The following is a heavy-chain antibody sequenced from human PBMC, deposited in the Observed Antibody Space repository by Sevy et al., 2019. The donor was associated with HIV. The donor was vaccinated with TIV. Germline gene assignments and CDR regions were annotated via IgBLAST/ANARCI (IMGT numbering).Heavy chain of an antibody. J-gene: IGHJ3*02. V-gene: IGHV1-24*01. D-gene: IGHD3-22*01. CDR2: FDPEDGET. CDR1: GYTLADLS. Sequence: ASVKVSCRVSGYTLADLSMHWVRQAPGNGLEWVGGFDPEDGETTYAQKFQGRVTMTEDKSTDTAYMELSSLRSEDTAVYYCSSSPNYYDSSRKPFDIWGQGTMVTVSS. CDR3: SSSPNYYDSSRKPFDI.